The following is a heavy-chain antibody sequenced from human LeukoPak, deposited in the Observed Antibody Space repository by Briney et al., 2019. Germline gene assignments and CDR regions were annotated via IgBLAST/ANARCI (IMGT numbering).Heavy chain of an antibody. V-gene: IGHV3-48*01. CDR3: AKDGGTHFDH. D-gene: IGHD1-26*01. Sequence: GGTLRLSCAASKFTFSSYGMSWVRQAPGKGLEWVSYISSSGTTISYAQSVKGRFTITRDNAQNSLTLHMNTLRADDTAVYYCAKDGGTHFDHWGQGTLVTVSS. CDR2: ISSSGTTI. J-gene: IGHJ4*02. CDR1: KFTFSSYG.